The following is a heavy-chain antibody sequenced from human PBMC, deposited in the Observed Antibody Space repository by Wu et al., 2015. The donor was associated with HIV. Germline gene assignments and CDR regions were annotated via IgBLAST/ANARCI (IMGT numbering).Heavy chain of an antibody. D-gene: IGHD3-10*01. V-gene: IGHV1-69*05. CDR3: ARELEDPAIMVRAGLDP. CDR2: TTPMFGTT. J-gene: IGHJ5*02. CDR1: GGILTKYD. Sequence: QVHLVQSGAEVRKPGSSVKVSCKASGGILTKYDINWVRQAPGKGLEWMGGTTPMFGTTNYAQKSQGRVTITSDVYTSTVYMELRSLRSEDTATYYCARELEDPAIMVRAGLDPWGQGTLVTVSS.